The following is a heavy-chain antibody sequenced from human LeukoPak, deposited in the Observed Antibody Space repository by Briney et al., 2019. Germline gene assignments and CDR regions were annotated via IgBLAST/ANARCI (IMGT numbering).Heavy chain of an antibody. Sequence: GGSLRLSCEASGFTFNNYWMSWVRQAPGKGLEWVANIRYVGSEKNYVDSVKGRFTISRDNAKKSLYLQMNSLRAEDTAVYYCAELGITMIGGVWGKGTTVTISS. CDR2: IRYVGSEK. V-gene: IGHV3-7*01. D-gene: IGHD3-10*02. J-gene: IGHJ6*04. CDR1: GFTFNNYW. CDR3: AELGITMIGGV.